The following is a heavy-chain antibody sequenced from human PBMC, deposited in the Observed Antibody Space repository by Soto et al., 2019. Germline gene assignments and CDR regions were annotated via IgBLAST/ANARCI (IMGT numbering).Heavy chain of an antibody. CDR1: GYTFTSYA. CDR3: AREGGDCPPNYSMDV. CDR2: INAGNGNT. Sequence: QVQLVQSGAEVKKPGASVKVSCKASGYTFTSYAMHWVRQAPGQRLEWMGWINAGNGNTKYSQKFQGRVTITRDTAASTAYMERSSLRSEDTAVYYCAREGGDCPPNYSMDVWGQGTTVTVSS. J-gene: IGHJ6*02. D-gene: IGHD2-21*02. V-gene: IGHV1-3*01.